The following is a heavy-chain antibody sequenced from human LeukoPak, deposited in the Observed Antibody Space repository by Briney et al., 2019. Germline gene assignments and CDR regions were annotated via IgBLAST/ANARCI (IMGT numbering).Heavy chain of an antibody. CDR1: GFTVSSNY. J-gene: IGHJ4*02. Sequence: GGSLRLSCAASGFTVSSNYMSWVRQAPGKGLEWVSTISGGGGSTYYADSVKGRFTISRDNSKNTLSLQVSSLRTEDTAVYYCAKDRYSYAFEYSDSWGQGTLVTVSS. V-gene: IGHV3-23*01. CDR3: AKDRYSYAFEYSDS. D-gene: IGHD5-18*01. CDR2: ISGGGGST.